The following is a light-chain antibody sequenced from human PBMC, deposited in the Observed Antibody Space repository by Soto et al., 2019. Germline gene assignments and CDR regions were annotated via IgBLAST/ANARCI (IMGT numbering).Light chain of an antibody. V-gene: IGKV3D-15*01. CDR2: GAS. Sequence: EVLMTQSPATLSLSPGERATLSCRASQSVSSNLAWYQQRRGQAPRRLIYGASSKATGTPARFSGSGSGTEFTLTISSPQSEDFAVYYGEQYDNWPPLTFGGGTKVEIK. CDR1: QSVSSN. CDR3: EQYDNWPPLT. J-gene: IGKJ4*01.